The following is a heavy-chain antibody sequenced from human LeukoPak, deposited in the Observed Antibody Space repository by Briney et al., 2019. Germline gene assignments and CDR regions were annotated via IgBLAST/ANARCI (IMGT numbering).Heavy chain of an antibody. J-gene: IGHJ6*02. Sequence: PGGSLRLSCAASGFTFSSYGMHWVRQAPGKGLEWVAVISYDGSNKYYADSVKGRFTISRDNSKNTLYLQMNSLRAEDTAVYYCAKNSDCSSTSCYSYYYGMDVWAKGPRSPSP. CDR1: GFTFSSYG. CDR2: ISYDGSNK. V-gene: IGHV3-30*18. CDR3: AKNSDCSSTSCYSYYYGMDV. D-gene: IGHD2-2*01.